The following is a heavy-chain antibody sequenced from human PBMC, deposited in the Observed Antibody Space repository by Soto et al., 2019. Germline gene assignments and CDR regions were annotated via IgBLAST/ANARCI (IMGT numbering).Heavy chain of an antibody. CDR3: ATAEVDY. V-gene: IGHV3-74*03. J-gene: IGHJ4*02. CDR2: MTGDGRTT. Sequence: XESLRLSCAASGFTFGDYWMHWVRQPPGKGPEWVSRMTGDGRTTQYADSVKGRFTASRDNAKSTLYLQMSSLRAEDTAVYYCATAEVDYWGPGTLVTVSS. CDR1: GFTFGDYW.